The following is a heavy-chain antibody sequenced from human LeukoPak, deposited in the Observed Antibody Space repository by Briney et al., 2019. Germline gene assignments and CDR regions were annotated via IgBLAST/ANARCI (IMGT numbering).Heavy chain of an antibody. V-gene: IGHV3-30*02. CDR1: GFTFTSYG. J-gene: IGHJ4*03. CDR2: IRYDGIHK. Sequence: GGSLRLSCAASGFTFTSYGMHWVRQAPGKGLEWVAFIRYDGIHKYYADSVKGRFTISRDISKNTLYLEMNSLRVEDTAVYYCAKDRGFDRHGGSPSYFD. D-gene: IGHD4-23*01. CDR3: AKDRGFDRHGGSPSYFD.